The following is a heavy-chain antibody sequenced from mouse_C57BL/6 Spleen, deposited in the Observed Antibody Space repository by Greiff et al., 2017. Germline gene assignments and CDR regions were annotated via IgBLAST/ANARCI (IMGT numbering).Heavy chain of an antibody. CDR3: ARGDYDYDFAY. CDR2: INPSSGYT. D-gene: IGHD2-4*01. J-gene: IGHJ3*01. V-gene: IGHV1-7*01. CDR1: GYTFTSYW. Sequence: VQLQQSGAELAKPGASVKLSCKASGYTFTSYWMHWVKQRPGQGLEWIGYINPSSGYTKYNQKFKDKDTLTADKSSSTAYMQLSSLTYEDSAVYYCARGDYDYDFAYWGQGTLVTVSA.